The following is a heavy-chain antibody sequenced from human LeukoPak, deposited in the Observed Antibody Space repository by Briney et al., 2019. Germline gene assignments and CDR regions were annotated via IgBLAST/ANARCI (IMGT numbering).Heavy chain of an antibody. CDR2: IIPIFGTA. CDR3: ARDTRYYDFWSGYPYYFDY. Sequence: SVKVSCKASGGTFSSYAISWVRQAPGQGLEWMGGIIPIFGTANYAQKFQGRVTITTDESTSTAYMELSSLRSEDTAVYYCARDTRYYDFWSGYPYYFDYWGQGTLVTVSS. CDR1: GGTFSSYA. J-gene: IGHJ4*02. V-gene: IGHV1-69*05. D-gene: IGHD3-3*01.